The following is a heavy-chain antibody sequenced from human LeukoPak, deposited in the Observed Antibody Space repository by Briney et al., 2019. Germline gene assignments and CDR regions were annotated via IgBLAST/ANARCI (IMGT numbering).Heavy chain of an antibody. CDR3: ARGIRDYGEPGDYYYYYGMDV. D-gene: IGHD4-17*01. Sequence: PSETLSLTCTVSVGSISRDYWSWLRQPPGKGLEWIGYIYYSGSTNYNPSLKSRVTISVDTSKNQFSLKLSSVTAADTAVYYCARGIRDYGEPGDYYYYYGMDVWGQGTTVTVSS. V-gene: IGHV4-59*01. J-gene: IGHJ6*02. CDR1: VGSISRDY. CDR2: IYYSGST.